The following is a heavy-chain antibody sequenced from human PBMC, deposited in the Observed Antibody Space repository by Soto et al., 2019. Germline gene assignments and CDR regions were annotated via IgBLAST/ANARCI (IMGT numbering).Heavy chain of an antibody. CDR2: IYHGGST. CDR3: ARGFNGRSFDS. V-gene: IGHV4-38-2*02. J-gene: IGHJ4*02. D-gene: IGHD1-26*01. Sequence: SETLSLTCCLSVYSIIICYYCCSLRHPPGKGLEWIGSIYHGGSTYYNPSLKSRFTISVDTYKNQFSLQMNSVTPEETAVYYCARGFNGRSFDSWGQGNLVNVYS. CDR1: VYSIIICYY.